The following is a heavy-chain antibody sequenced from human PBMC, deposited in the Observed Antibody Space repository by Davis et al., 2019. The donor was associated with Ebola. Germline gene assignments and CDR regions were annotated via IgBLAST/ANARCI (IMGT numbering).Heavy chain of an antibody. CDR1: GGSISSSSYY. CDR2: IYYSGST. CDR3: ANNRAQQPVDY. J-gene: IGHJ4*02. Sequence: PSETLSLTCTVSGGSISSSSYYWGWIRQPPGKGLEWIGSIYYSGSTYYNPSLKSRVTISVDTSKNQFSLKLSSVTAADTAVYYCANNRAQQPVDYWGQGTLVTVSS. D-gene: IGHD6-13*01. V-gene: IGHV4-39*01.